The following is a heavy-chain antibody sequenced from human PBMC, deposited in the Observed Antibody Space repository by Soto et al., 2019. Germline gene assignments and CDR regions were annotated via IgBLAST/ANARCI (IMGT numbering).Heavy chain of an antibody. CDR2: IYYDGST. J-gene: IGHJ4*02. CDR3: ASFSHWANPFDH. D-gene: IGHD7-27*01. V-gene: IGHV4-31*03. Sequence: SETLSLTCTVSGGSINSGGYYWNWIRQHPGKDLEWIGYIYYDGSTYYNPSLQTRINISADTSKNQFSLNLSSVTAADTAVYYCASFSHWANPFDHWGQGTLVTSPQ. CDR1: GGSINSGGYY.